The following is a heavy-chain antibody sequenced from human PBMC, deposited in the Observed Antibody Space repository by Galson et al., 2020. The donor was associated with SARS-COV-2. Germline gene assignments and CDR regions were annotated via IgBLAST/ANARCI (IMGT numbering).Heavy chain of an antibody. CDR2: IWYDGSNK. D-gene: IGHD6-13*01. CDR3: ARGQQQLDDAFDI. V-gene: IGHV3-33*01. J-gene: IGHJ3*02. CDR1: GFTFSSYG. Sequence: TGGSLRLSCAASGFTFSSYGMHWVRQAPGKGLEWVAVIWYDGSNKYYADSVKGRFTISRDNSKNTLYLQMNSLRAEDTAVYYCARGQQQLDDAFDIWGQGTMVTVSS.